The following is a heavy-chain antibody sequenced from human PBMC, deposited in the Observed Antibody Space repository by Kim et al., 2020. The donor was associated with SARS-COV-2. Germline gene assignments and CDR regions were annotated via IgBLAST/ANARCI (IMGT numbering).Heavy chain of an antibody. CDR2: ISYDGRNK. Sequence: GGSLRLSCAASGLSFDSSAMNWVRQAPGKGLEWVAVISYDGRNKEYADSVKGRFTISRDNSKSTLSLQMNSLRVEVTAVYYCARGNYYESVSLSDYYNGMDVWGQGTTVTVSS. J-gene: IGHJ6*02. CDR1: GLSFDSSA. V-gene: IGHV3-30-3*01. D-gene: IGHD3-10*01. CDR3: ARGNYYESVSLSDYYNGMDV.